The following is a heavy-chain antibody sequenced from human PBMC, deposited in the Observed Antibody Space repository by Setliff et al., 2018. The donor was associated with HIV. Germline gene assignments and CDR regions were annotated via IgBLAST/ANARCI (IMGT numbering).Heavy chain of an antibody. CDR2: IIPIFGTT. D-gene: IGHD3-9*01. V-gene: IGHV1-69*13. CDR1: GGRFSNYG. Sequence: ASVKVSCKASGGRFSNYGISWVRQAPGQGLEWMGGIIPIFGTTNYAQMFQGRVTMTADESTSTAYMELSSPRSEDTAVYYCARAVVPTYYDVLTGYVYYMDVWGKGTTVTVSS. CDR3: ARAVVPTYYDVLTGYVYYMDV. J-gene: IGHJ6*03.